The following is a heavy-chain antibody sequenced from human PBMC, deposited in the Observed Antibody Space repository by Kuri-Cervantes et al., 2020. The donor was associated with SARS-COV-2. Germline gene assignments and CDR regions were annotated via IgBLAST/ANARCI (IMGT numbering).Heavy chain of an antibody. CDR3: AKIAGYNSGWYDD. D-gene: IGHD6-19*01. Sequence: GGSLRLSCGASGFTFSHYAMSWFRQAPGKGLEWVSTITISDLSTHYADSVKGRFTISRDNSKNTVYLQMNSLRADDTAVYYCAKIAGYNSGWYDDWGQGTLVTVSS. CDR2: ITISDLST. CDR1: GFTFSHYA. J-gene: IGHJ5*02. V-gene: IGHV3-23*01.